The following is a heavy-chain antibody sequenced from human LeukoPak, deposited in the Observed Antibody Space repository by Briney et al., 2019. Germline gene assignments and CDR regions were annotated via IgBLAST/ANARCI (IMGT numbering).Heavy chain of an antibody. CDR2: ISYDGSNK. D-gene: IGHD6-19*01. V-gene: IGHV3-30*18. CDR1: GFTFSSYG. J-gene: IGHJ4*02. CDR3: AKERDSSGWYYFDY. Sequence: GGSLRLSCAASGFTFSSYGMHWDRQAPGKGLEWVAVISYDGSNKYYADSVKGRFTISRDNSKNTLYLQMNSLRAEDTAVYYCAKERDSSGWYYFDYWGQGTLVTVSS.